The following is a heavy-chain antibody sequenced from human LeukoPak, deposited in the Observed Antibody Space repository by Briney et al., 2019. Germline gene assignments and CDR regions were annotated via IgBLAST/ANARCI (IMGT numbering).Heavy chain of an antibody. CDR1: GFTFSSYW. D-gene: IGHD6-19*01. J-gene: IGHJ4*02. Sequence: GGSLRLSCAASGFTFSSYWMSWVRQAPGKGLEWVANIKQDGSEKYYVDSVKGRFTISRDNAKNSLYLQMNSLRAEDTAVYYCARDRREQWLLRGARTVCDYWGQGTLVTVSS. CDR3: ARDRREQWLLRGARTVCDY. V-gene: IGHV3-7*01. CDR2: IKQDGSEK.